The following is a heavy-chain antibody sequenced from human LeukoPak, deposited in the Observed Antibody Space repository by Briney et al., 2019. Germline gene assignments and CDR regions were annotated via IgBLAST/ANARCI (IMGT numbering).Heavy chain of an antibody. V-gene: IGHV4-34*01. CDR1: GGSFSGYY. CDR2: INHSGST. Sequence: SETLSLTCAVYGGSFSGYYWSWIRQPPGKGLEWIGEINHSGSTNYNPSLKSRVTISVDTSKNQFSLKLSSVTAADTAVYYCASVGATTDDAFDIWGQGTMVTVSS. CDR3: ASVGATTDDAFDI. J-gene: IGHJ3*02. D-gene: IGHD1-26*01.